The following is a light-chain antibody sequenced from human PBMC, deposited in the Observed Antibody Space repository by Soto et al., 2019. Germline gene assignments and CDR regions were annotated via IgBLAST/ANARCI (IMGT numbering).Light chain of an antibody. CDR3: QQRKTWPPIT. CDR2: DAS. CDR1: QNVEGY. V-gene: IGKV3-11*01. Sequence: IELTQSPATLSLSPGERATLSCRASQNVEGYLAWYQQKPGQAPRLLIYDASNRAPGIPARFSGSGSGTDFTLTISSLEPEDFAVYYCQQRKTWPPITFGQGIRLEIK. J-gene: IGKJ5*01.